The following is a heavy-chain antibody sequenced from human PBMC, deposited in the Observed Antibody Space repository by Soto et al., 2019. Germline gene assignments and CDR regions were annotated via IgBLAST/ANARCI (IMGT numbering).Heavy chain of an antibody. V-gene: IGHV4-31*03. J-gene: IGHJ4*02. CDR3: AEVNGNSFFV. CDR1: GGSISSGAYY. CDR2: INYSGST. Sequence: PSETLSLTCTVSGGSISSGAYYWSWIRQHPGTGLEWIGYINYSGSTYYNPSLKSRVTISVDTSKNQFSLKLSSVTAADTAVYYCAEVNGNSFFVWGQGTQVTVSS. D-gene: IGHD2-8*01.